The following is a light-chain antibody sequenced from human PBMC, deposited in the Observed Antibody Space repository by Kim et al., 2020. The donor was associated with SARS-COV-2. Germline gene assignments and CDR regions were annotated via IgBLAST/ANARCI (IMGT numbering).Light chain of an antibody. Sequence: EIVMTQSPTTLSVSPGERVTLSCTASEGVSSNLAWYQQKPGQAPRILIYGASDRATGIPARFSGRRSGAEFTLTISSLQSEDFAVYYCQQYHEWPYTFGQGTKLEI. J-gene: IGKJ2*01. V-gene: IGKV3-15*01. CDR3: QQYHEWPYT. CDR2: GAS. CDR1: EGVSSN.